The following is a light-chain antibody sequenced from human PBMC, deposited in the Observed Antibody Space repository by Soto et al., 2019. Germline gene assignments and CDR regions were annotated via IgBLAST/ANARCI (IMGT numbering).Light chain of an antibody. J-gene: IGKJ4*01. V-gene: IGKV1-27*01. CDR1: QGISNY. CDR2: SAS. CDR3: QNYFSVLFT. Sequence: DIQMTQSPSSLSASVGDRVTITCRASQGISNYLAWYQQKPGKVPKLLIHSASTLQSGVSSRFSGSGSGTDFALTINSLQPEDVATYYCQNYFSVLFTFGGGTKVEIK.